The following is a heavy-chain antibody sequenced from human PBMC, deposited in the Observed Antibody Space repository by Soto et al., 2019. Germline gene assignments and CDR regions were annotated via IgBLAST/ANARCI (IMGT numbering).Heavy chain of an antibody. CDR3: ARQPGYSSSSAYYYYGMDV. Sequence: GESLKISCKGSGYSFTSYWISWVRQMPGKGLEWMGRIDPSDSYTNYSPSFQGHVTISADKSISTAYLQWSSLKASDTAMYYCARQPGYSSSSAYYYYGMDVWGKGTTVTVSS. CDR2: IDPSDSYT. D-gene: IGHD6-13*01. J-gene: IGHJ6*04. CDR1: GYSFTSYW. V-gene: IGHV5-10-1*01.